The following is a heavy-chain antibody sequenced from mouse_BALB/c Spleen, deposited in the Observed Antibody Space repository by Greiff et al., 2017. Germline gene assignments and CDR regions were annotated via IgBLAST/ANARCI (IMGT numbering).Heavy chain of an antibody. J-gene: IGHJ1*01. Sequence: VQLKQSGAELVKPGASVKLSCTASGFNIKDTYMHWVKQRPEQGLEWIGRIDPANGNTKYDPKFQGKATITADTSSNTAYLQLSSLTSEDTAVYYCARIYYDYDGDWYFDVWGAGTTVTVSS. CDR2: IDPANGNT. D-gene: IGHD2-4*01. V-gene: IGHV14-3*02. CDR3: ARIYYDYDGDWYFDV. CDR1: GFNIKDTY.